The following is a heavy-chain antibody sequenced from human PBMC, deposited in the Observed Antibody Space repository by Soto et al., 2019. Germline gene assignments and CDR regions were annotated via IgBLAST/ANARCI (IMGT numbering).Heavy chain of an antibody. CDR1: GGSISSGDYY. J-gene: IGHJ6*02. D-gene: IGHD2-2*01. V-gene: IGHV4-61*08. CDR3: ARVVPAAPYYYGMDV. Sequence: PSETLSLTCTVSGGSISSGDYYWSWIRQPPGKGLEWIGYIYYSGSTNYNPSLKSRVTISVDTSKNQFSLKLSSVTAADTAVYYCARVVPAAPYYYGMDVWGQGTTVTVSS. CDR2: IYYSGST.